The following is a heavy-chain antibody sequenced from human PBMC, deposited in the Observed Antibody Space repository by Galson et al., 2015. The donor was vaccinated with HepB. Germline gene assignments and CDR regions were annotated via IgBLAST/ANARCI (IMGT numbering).Heavy chain of an antibody. Sequence: SLRLSCAASGFPFSNYAMHWVRQTPGKGLEWMTVILHDAHNRYYADSVEGRFTVSRDNSKNTVYLQIHSLRPEDTAIYYCARRAGASGGFSFDYWGQGSLVTVSS. J-gene: IGHJ4*02. CDR3: ARRAGASGGFSFDY. CDR1: GFPFSNYA. CDR2: ILHDAHNR. D-gene: IGHD3-16*01. V-gene: IGHV3-30*04.